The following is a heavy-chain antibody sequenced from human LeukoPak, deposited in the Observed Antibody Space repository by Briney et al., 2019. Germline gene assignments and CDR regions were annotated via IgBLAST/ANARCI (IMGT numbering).Heavy chain of an antibody. CDR1: GFTFSTYW. Sequence: GGSLRLSCAASGFTFSTYWMHWVRQAPGKGLVWVARIKYDGTATTYADSVKGRFTISRDNAKNALYLLMNSLRVEDTAVYYCAKSDFFDHWGQGTLVTVSS. V-gene: IGHV3-74*01. J-gene: IGHJ4*02. CDR2: IKYDGTAT. CDR3: AKSDFFDH.